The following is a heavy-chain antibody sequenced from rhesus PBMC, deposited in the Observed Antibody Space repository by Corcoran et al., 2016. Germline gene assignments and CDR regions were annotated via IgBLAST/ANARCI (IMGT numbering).Heavy chain of an antibody. D-gene: IGHD3-28*01. J-gene: IGHJ4*01. CDR2: GDPVYGEI. CDR3: ASSYDSGYFDY. Sequence: EVQLVQSGAEVKKPGASVKVSCKVSGYTFTELSMHWVRQAPGKGLEWMGGGDPVYGEIIHAEKFQGRVTMTEDTSTDTAYMELSSLRSEDTAVYYCASSYDSGYFDYWGQGVLVTVSS. V-gene: IGHV1-156*01. CDR1: GYTFTELS.